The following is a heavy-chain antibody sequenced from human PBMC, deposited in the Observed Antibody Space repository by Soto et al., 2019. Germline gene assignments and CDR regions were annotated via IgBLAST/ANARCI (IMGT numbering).Heavy chain of an antibody. D-gene: IGHD6-25*01. CDR3: ARDQLSSGLYVWFDP. J-gene: IGHJ5*02. V-gene: IGHV4-59*01. Sequence: SETLPLTCTVSGGSISTYYWSWIRQPPGKGLEWIGYIYYDGSTSYNPSLRSRVTISVDTSKNQFSLILSSVTSADTAVYYCARDQLSSGLYVWFDPWGQGTLVTVSS. CDR1: GGSISTYY. CDR2: IYYDGST.